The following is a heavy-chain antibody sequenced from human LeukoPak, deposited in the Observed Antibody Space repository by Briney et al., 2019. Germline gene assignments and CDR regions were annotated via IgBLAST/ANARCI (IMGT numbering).Heavy chain of an antibody. CDR1: GFTFSSSI. D-gene: IGHD6-19*01. CDR3: AREGRSNGFYGVLDF. Sequence: GESLRLSCAASGFTFSSSIMNWVRQVPGKGLEWVSRISRSSSYIYYADSVKGRFTVSRDDGKNSLYLQMNSLRVEDTAVYYCAREGRSNGFYGVLDFWGQGALVTVSS. J-gene: IGHJ4*02. CDR2: ISRSSSYI. V-gene: IGHV3-21*01.